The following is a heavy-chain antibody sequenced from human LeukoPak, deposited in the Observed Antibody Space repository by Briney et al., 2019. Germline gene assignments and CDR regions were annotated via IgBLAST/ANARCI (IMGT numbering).Heavy chain of an antibody. J-gene: IGHJ4*02. CDR1: GFPFIGYS. CDR2: IGIDSGNT. V-gene: IGHV3-48*01. Sequence: GGSLRLSCTASGFPFIGYSMNWVRQAPGKGLEWISYIGIDSGNTKYADSVRGRFTISADKAKNSLYLQMNSLRVEDTAVYYCGKDPNHALDNWGQGTLVSVAS. CDR3: GKDPNHALDN. D-gene: IGHD1-14*01.